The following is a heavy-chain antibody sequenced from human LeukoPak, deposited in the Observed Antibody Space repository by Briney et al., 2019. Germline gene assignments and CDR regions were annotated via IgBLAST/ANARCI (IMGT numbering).Heavy chain of an antibody. V-gene: IGHV4-39*07. J-gene: IGHJ3*01. Sequence: SETLSLTCTVSGGSISSSTHYWGWIRQPPGKGLEWIASIHYSGTTYYNPSLDSRISTSVDTSKNQFSLRLSSVTTADTAVFYCARDSAYSGTYTPDVFDVWGQGTMVTVSS. CDR3: ARDSAYSGTYTPDVFDV. CDR1: GGSISSSTHY. D-gene: IGHD1-26*01. CDR2: IHYSGTT.